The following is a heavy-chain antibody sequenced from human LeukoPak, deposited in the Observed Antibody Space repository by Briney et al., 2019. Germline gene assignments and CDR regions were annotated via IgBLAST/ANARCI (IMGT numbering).Heavy chain of an antibody. CDR3: AREKYDSELPDY. J-gene: IGHJ4*02. Sequence: ASVKVSCKASGYTFSDYYMHWVRQAPGQGLEWTGWINPKSGATNSAQKFQGRVTMTRDASISTVYMELSRLTSDDTAVYYCAREKYDSELPDYWGQGTLVTVSS. V-gene: IGHV1-2*02. CDR2: INPKSGAT. CDR1: GYTFSDYY. D-gene: IGHD5-24*01.